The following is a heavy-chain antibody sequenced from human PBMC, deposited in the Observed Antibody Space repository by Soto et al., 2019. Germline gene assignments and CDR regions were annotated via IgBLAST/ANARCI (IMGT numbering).Heavy chain of an antibody. CDR3: ARDAKVRGVSQLNWFDP. CDR2: IYYSGST. D-gene: IGHD3-10*01. J-gene: IGHJ5*02. V-gene: IGHV4-59*01. CDR1: GGSISSYY. Sequence: NPSETLSLTCTVSGGSISSYYWSWIRQPPGKGLEWIGYIYYSGSTNYNPSLKSRVTISVDTSKNQFSLKLSSVTAADTAVYYCARDAKVRGVSQLNWFDPWGQGTLVTVSS.